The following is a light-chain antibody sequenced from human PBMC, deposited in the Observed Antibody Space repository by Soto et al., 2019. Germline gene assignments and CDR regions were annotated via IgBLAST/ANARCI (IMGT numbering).Light chain of an antibody. Sequence: QLVLTQSPSASASLGASFKFTCTLSSGHSSYAIAWHQQQPEKGPRYLMKLNSDGSHSKGDGIPDRFSGSSSGAERYLTISSLQSEDEADYYCQTWGTGIWVFGGGTKLTVL. CDR3: QTWGTGIWV. V-gene: IGLV4-69*01. CDR1: SGHSSYA. CDR2: LNSDGSH. J-gene: IGLJ3*02.